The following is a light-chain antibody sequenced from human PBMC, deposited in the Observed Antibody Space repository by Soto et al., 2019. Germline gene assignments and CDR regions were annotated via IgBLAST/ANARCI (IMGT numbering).Light chain of an antibody. CDR2: YAS. V-gene: IGKV1-5*01. Sequence: DVQMTQSPSTLAASVGDRVTITCRASENIKNWLAWYQQTPGKAPKVLISYASRLETGVPSRFIGSGYGTDFNLTITILKTDDFGTYHCQKYYVHPKTFGQGTKVEV. J-gene: IGKJ1*01. CDR3: QKYYVHPKT. CDR1: ENIKNW.